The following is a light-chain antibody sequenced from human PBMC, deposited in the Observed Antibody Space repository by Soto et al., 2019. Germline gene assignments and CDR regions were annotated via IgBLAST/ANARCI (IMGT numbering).Light chain of an antibody. CDR2: RAY. CDR1: QSVLYSSNNKNY. Sequence: DIVMTQSPDSLAVSLGERATINCKSSQSVLYSSNNKNYLAWYQQKPGQPPKLLIYRAYTRESGVPDRFSGSGSGTDFTLTSSSQRAEDLSVYYCQQYYSTLPTFGQGTKVEIK. CDR3: QQYYSTLPT. V-gene: IGKV4-1*01. J-gene: IGKJ1*01.